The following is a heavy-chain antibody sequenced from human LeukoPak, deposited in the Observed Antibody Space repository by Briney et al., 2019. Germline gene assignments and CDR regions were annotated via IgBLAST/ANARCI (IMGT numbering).Heavy chain of an antibody. V-gene: IGHV3-30-3*01. CDR1: GFIFTDYP. D-gene: IGHD3-3*01. Sequence: PGGPLRLFCAASGFIFTDYPIHCVRQTPDKGLECLTLMSFEGNTKYYANSVRGRFTVSRDNSKNTVYLQMRSLRVEDRAVYYGVRDPILGFPDYFDSWGQGNLVTVSS. CDR3: VRDPILGFPDYFDS. CDR2: MSFEGNTK. J-gene: IGHJ4*02.